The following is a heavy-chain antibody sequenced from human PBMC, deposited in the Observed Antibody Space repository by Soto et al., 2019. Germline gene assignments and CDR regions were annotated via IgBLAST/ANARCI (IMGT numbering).Heavy chain of an antibody. CDR2: IYWDDDK. CDR1: GFSLSTSGVG. Sequence: QITLKESGPTLVKPTQTLTLTCTFSGFSLSTSGVGVGWIRQPPGKALEWLALIYWDDDKRYSPSLKSRLTITKDTSKNHVVLTMTNMDPVDTATYYCAHAPTYYDILRGFDPWGQGTLVTVSS. J-gene: IGHJ5*02. V-gene: IGHV2-5*02. D-gene: IGHD3-9*01. CDR3: AHAPTYYDILRGFDP.